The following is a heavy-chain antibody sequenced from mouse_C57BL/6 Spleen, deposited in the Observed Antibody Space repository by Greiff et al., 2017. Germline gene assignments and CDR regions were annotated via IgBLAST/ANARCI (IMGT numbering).Heavy chain of an antibody. D-gene: IGHD2-3*01. CDR2: IWRGGST. Sequence: QVHVKQSGPGLVQPSQSLSITCTVSGFSLTSYGVHWVRQSPGKGLEWLGVIWRGGSTDYNAAFMSRLSITKDNSKSQVFFKMNSLQADDTAIYYCAKKGNDGYYGAMDYWGQGTSVTVSS. J-gene: IGHJ4*01. CDR3: AKKGNDGYYGAMDY. V-gene: IGHV2-5*01. CDR1: GFSLTSYG.